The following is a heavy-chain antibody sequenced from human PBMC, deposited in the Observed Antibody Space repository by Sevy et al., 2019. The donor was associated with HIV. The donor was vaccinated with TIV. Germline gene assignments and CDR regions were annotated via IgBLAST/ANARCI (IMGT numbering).Heavy chain of an antibody. D-gene: IGHD6-19*01. CDR1: RYRFTSYY. CDR2: TNPSSGST. J-gene: IGHJ2*01. CDR3: AREGISVSGLTGYFDL. V-gene: IGHV1-46*01. Sequence: ASVKVSCKASRYRFTSYYMHWVRQAPGQGLEWMGITNPSSGSTTYAQKPQGRVTMTRDTSTNTVYMELGSLRSEDTAVYYCAREGISVSGLTGYFDLWGRGTLVTVSS.